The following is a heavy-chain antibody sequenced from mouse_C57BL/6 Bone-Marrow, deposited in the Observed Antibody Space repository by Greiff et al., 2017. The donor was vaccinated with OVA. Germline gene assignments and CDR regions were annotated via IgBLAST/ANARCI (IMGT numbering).Heavy chain of an antibody. CDR1: GFNIKDDY. V-gene: IGHV14-4*01. CDR3: TLCYGSSYGYFDY. CDR2: IDPENGDT. D-gene: IGHD1-1*01. Sequence: EVQLQQSGAELVRPGASVKLSCTASGFNIKDDYMHWVKQRPEQGLEWIGWIDPENGDTEYASKFQGKATITADTSSNTAYLQLSSLTSEDTAVYYCTLCYGSSYGYFDYWGQGTTLTVSS. J-gene: IGHJ2*01.